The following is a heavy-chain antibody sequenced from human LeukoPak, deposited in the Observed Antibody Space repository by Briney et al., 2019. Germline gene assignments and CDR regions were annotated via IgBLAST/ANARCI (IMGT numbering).Heavy chain of an antibody. J-gene: IGHJ6*02. CDR3: AKKIRSYYGMDV. CDR2: ISYDGSNK. CDR1: GFTFNNAW. V-gene: IGHV3-30*18. D-gene: IGHD4-17*01. Sequence: PGGSLRLSCVGSGFTFNNAWMNWVRQAPGKGLEWVAVISYDGSNKYYADSVKGRFTISRDNPKNTLYLQMNSLRAEDTAVYYCAKKIRSYYGMDVWGQGTTVTVSS.